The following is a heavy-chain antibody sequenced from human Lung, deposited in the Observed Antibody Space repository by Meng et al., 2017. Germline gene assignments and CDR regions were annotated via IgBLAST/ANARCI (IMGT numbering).Heavy chain of an antibody. Sequence: QVQLVQSGAEVKRPGASVRVSCKASGYTFTDYDRQWVRQAPGQGLEWMGRMNPNSGDTKYAQKFQGRVTMTGYTSISTAYMELSRLTSDDTAVYYCAREGGSSSHFDYWGQGTLVTVSS. D-gene: IGHD6-6*01. CDR1: GYTFTDYD. V-gene: IGHV1-2*06. J-gene: IGHJ4*02. CDR2: MNPNSGDT. CDR3: AREGGSSSHFDY.